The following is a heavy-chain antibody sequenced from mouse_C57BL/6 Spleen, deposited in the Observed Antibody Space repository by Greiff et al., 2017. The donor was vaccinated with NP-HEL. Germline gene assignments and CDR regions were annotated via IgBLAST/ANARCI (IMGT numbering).Heavy chain of an antibody. CDR3: ARHEDLRDEGYLDY. CDR2: FYPGSGRI. J-gene: IGHJ2*01. V-gene: IGHV1-62-2*01. Sequence: VQLQQSGAELVKPGASVKLSCKASGYTFTEYTIHWVKQRSGQGLEWIGWFYPGSGRIKYNEKFKDKATLTADKSSSTVYMELSRWTAEDSAVYVCARHEDLRDEGYLDYWDQGTTLTVSS. CDR1: GYTFTEYT.